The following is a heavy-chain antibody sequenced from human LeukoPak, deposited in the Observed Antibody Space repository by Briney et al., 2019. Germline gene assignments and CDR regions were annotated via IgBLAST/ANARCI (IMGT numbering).Heavy chain of an antibody. V-gene: IGHV3-64*01. CDR2: ISSNGGST. D-gene: IGHD6-19*01. J-gene: IGHJ6*03. CDR1: GFTFSSYS. Sequence: GGSLRLSCAASGFTFSSYSMHWVRQAPGKGLEYVSAISSNGGSTYYANSVKGRFTISRDNSKNTLYLQMGSLRAEDMAVYYCAREIEAVAGTFTRDYYYYMDVWGKGTTVTVSS. CDR3: AREIEAVAGTFTRDYYYYMDV.